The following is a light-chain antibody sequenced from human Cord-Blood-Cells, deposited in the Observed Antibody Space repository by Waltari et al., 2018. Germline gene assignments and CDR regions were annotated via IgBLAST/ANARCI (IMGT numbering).Light chain of an antibody. CDR3: SSYTSSSTFYV. J-gene: IGLJ1*01. CDR1: SSDVGGYNY. V-gene: IGLV2-14*01. Sequence: HSALTQPASVSGSPGQSITISCTGTSSDVGGYNYVSWYQQHPGKAPKLMIYDVSKRPSVVSNRFSGSKSGNTASLTISGLQAEDEADYYCSSYTSSSTFYVFGTGTKVTVL. CDR2: DVS.